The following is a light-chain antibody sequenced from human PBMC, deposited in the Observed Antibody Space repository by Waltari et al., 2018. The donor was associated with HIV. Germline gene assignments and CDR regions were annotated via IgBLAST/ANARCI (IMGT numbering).Light chain of an antibody. CDR1: DRDFGFSTF. Sequence: SDLTQPASVSGFLGQSITISCTGADRDFGFSTFISWYQQQPGKVPKLLLYEVDTRASGVHGRFSGSKSGNTASLTISGLQVEDEGLYHCASYTADDTVLFGGGTTVTV. J-gene: IGLJ2*01. V-gene: IGLV2-14*01. CDR3: ASYTADDTVL. CDR2: EVD.